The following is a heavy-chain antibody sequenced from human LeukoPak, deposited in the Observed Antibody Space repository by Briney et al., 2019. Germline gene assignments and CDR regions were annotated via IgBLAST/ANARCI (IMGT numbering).Heavy chain of an antibody. CDR2: IYYSGSM. D-gene: IGHD6-6*01. Sequence: SETLSLTCTVSGGSVSSYSYHWGWIRQPPGKGLEWIGSIYYSGSMYYNPSLKSRVTISVDTSKNQFSLKLSSVTAADTAVYYCARPSTKYSSSSGYFQHWGQGTLVTVSS. CDR3: ARPSTKYSSSSGYFQH. CDR1: GGSVSSYSYH. V-gene: IGHV4-39*01. J-gene: IGHJ1*01.